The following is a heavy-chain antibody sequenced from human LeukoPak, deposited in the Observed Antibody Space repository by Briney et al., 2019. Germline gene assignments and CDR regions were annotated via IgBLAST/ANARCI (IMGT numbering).Heavy chain of an antibody. CDR3: VRYYGYNGGWFGAPLDY. CDR2: IKEDGSEE. Sequence: GGSLRLSCAASGFTLSTFWMTWVRQAPGKGLEWVASIKEDGSEEYYVDSAKGQFTISRDNTKNSLYLQMNNLRVEDTAVYFCVRYYGYNGGWFGAPLDYWGQGTLVTVSS. V-gene: IGHV3-7*01. J-gene: IGHJ4*02. CDR1: GFTLSTFW. D-gene: IGHD6-19*01.